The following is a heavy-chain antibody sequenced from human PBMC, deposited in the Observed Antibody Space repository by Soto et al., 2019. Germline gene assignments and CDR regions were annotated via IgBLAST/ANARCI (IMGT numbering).Heavy chain of an antibody. CDR2: ISSSSSYI. V-gene: IGHV3-21*01. Sequence: EVQLVESGGGLVKPGGSLRLSCAASGFTFSSYSMNWVRQAPGKGLEWVSSISSSSSYIYYADSVKGRFTISRDNAKKPLYLQMNSLRAEDTAVYYCARDPGVRGGGWFDPWGQGTLVTVSS. J-gene: IGHJ5*02. CDR1: GFTFSSYS. D-gene: IGHD3-10*01. CDR3: ARDPGVRGGGWFDP.